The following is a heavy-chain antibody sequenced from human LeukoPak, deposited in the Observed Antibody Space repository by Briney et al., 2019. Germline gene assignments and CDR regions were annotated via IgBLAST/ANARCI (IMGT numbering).Heavy chain of an antibody. CDR3: ARDLSVGVISTIDY. D-gene: IGHD3-22*01. CDR1: GYTFTGYY. J-gene: IGHJ4*02. CDR2: INPNSGGT. Sequence: ASVKVSCKASGYTFTGYYMHWVRQAPGQGLEGMGWINPNSGGTNYAQKFQGRVTMTRDTSISTAYMELSRLRSDDTAVYYCARDLSVGVISTIDYWGQGTLVTVSS. V-gene: IGHV1-2*02.